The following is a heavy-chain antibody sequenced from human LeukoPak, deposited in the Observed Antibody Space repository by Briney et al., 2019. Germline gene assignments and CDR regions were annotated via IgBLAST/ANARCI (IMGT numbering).Heavy chain of an antibody. CDR1: GFTVSSNY. J-gene: IGHJ3*02. Sequence: PGGSLRLSCAASGFTVSSNYMSWVRQAPGKGLEWVSVIYSGGSTYYADSVKGRFTISRDNSKNTLYLQMNSLRAEDTAVYYCARAPDIVVVPAINHDAFDIWGQGTMVTVSS. CDR3: ARAPDIVVVPAINHDAFDI. D-gene: IGHD2-2*01. V-gene: IGHV3-66*01. CDR2: IYSGGST.